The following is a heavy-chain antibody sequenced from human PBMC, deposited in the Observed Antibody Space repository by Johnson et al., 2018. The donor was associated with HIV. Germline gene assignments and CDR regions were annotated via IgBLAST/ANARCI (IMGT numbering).Heavy chain of an antibody. CDR3: ARHTGYDAFGYSSGWHAFDI. J-gene: IGHJ3*02. D-gene: IGHD6-19*01. Sequence: QVHLVESGGGLVKPGGSLRLSCAASGFTFSDYYMNWIRQAPGKGLEWLSNISSGGSVRYYADSVRGRFTISRDNAENSLYLQMNSLRAEDTGVDYCARHTGYDAFGYSSGWHAFDIWGQGTMVTVSS. CDR2: ISSGGSVR. CDR1: GFTFSDYY. V-gene: IGHV3-11*04.